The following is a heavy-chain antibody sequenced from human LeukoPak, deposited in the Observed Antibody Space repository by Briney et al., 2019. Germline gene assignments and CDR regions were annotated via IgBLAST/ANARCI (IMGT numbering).Heavy chain of an antibody. V-gene: IGHV3-21*01. D-gene: IGHD6-19*01. Sequence: GGSLRLSCAASGFTFSSYSMTWVRQAPGKGLEWVSSISSSSSYIYYADSVKGRFTISRDNAKNSLYLQMNSLRAEDTAVYYCARDTGGWYLSIWGQGTLVTVSS. CDR1: GFTFSSYS. CDR3: ARDTGGWYLSI. CDR2: ISSSSSYI. J-gene: IGHJ4*02.